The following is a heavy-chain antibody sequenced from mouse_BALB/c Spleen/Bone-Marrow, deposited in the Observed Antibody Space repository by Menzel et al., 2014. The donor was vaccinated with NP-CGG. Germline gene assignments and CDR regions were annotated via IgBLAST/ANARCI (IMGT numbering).Heavy chain of an antibody. V-gene: IGHV3-1*02. CDR1: GYSITSGYS. D-gene: IGHD1-1*01. J-gene: IGHJ2*01. CDR3: ARLDGSKGFDY. CDR2: IHNSGVT. Sequence: EVQLQESGPDLVKPSQSLSLTCTVTGYSITSGYSWHWIRQFPGNKLEWMAYIHNSGVTNFNPSLKSRISISRDTSKNQSFLQLNSVTTEDTATYYCARLDGSKGFDYWGQGTTLTVSS.